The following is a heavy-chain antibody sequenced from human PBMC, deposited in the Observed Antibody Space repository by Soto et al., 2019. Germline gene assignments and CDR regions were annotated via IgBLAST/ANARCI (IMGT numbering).Heavy chain of an antibody. D-gene: IGHD4-17*01. V-gene: IGHV3-72*01. Sequence: EVQLVESGGGLVQPGGSLRLSCAASGLIFSDRYMDWVRQAPGKGLEWVGRIRKKTNSYTTEYAASVKGRFIISRDDSTNSLYLQMSSLKTEDTAVYYCTTVTTVDYYFDYWGQGTLVTVSS. CDR3: TTVTTVDYYFDY. CDR2: IRKKTNSYTT. J-gene: IGHJ4*02. CDR1: GLIFSDRY.